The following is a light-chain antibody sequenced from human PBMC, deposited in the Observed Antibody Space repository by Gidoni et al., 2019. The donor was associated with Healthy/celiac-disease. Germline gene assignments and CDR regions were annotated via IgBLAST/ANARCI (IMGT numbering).Light chain of an antibody. V-gene: IGKV3-20*01. CDR3: QQYGSPWT. CDR2: GAS. CDR1: QSVSSSY. Sequence: EIVLTQSPCTLSLSPGERATLSCRASQSVSSSYLAWYKQKPGQAPRLLIYGASSRATGIPDRFSGSGSGTDFTLTISRLEPEDFAVYYCQQYGSPWTFGQXTKVEIK. J-gene: IGKJ1*01.